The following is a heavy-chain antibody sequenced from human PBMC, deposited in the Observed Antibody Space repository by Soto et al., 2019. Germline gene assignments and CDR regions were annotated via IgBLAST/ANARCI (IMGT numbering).Heavy chain of an antibody. CDR1: GYTFTNYW. V-gene: IGHV5-51*01. CDR3: AASIFYYGMDV. J-gene: IGHJ6*02. Sequence: GESLKISCKGSGYTFTNYWIGWVRQMPGEGLEWMGIIYPGDSDTKYNPSFQGQVTISADKSITTTYRRWTSLKASDTAIYYCAASIFYYGMDVWGQGTTVTVSS. CDR2: IYPGDSDT.